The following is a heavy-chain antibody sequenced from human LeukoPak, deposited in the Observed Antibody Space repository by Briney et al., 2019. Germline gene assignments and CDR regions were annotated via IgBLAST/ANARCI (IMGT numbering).Heavy chain of an antibody. D-gene: IGHD6-19*01. CDR3: ARGLTVAGHPQDY. CDR1: GGSISSGSYY. J-gene: IGHJ4*02. Sequence: PSETLSLTCTVSGGSISSGSYYWSWIRQPAGKGLEWIGRIYTSGSTNYNPSLKSRVTISVDTSKNQFSLKLSSVTAADTAVYYCARGLTVAGHPQDYWGQGTPVTVSS. V-gene: IGHV4-61*02. CDR2: IYTSGST.